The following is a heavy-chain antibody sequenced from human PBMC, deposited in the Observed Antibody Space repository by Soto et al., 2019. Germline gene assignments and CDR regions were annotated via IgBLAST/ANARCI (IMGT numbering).Heavy chain of an antibody. CDR3: ARSEEYYDSSGYYGY. J-gene: IGHJ4*02. CDR2: INPNSGGT. CDR1: GYTFTGYY. V-gene: IGHV1-2*02. D-gene: IGHD3-22*01. Sequence: ASVKVSCKASGYTFTGYYMHWVRQAPGQGLEWMGWINPNSGGTNYAQKFQGRVTMTRDTSNSTAYMELSGLRSDDTAVYYCARSEEYYDSSGYYGYWGQGTLVTVSS.